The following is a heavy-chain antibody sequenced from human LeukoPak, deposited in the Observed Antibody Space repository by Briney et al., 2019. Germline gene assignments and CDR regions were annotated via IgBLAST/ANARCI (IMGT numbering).Heavy chain of an antibody. CDR2: INPNSGGT. V-gene: IGHV1-2*02. D-gene: IGHD1-26*01. Sequence: ASVKVSCKASGYTFTGYYMHWVRQAPGQGLEWMGWINPNSGGTNYAQKFQGRVTMTRDTSISTAYMELSRLRSDDTAVYYCARRYSGSYRGHGVYNWFDPWGQGTLVTVSS. CDR3: ARRYSGSYRGHGVYNWFDP. J-gene: IGHJ5*02. CDR1: GYTFTGYY.